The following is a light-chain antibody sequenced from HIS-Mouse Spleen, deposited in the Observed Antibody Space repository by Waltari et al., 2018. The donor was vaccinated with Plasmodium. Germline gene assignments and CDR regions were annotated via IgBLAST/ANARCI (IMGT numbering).Light chain of an antibody. V-gene: IGKV1-5*03. CDR1: QSISSR. J-gene: IGKJ1*01. CDR3: QQYNSYSWT. CDR2: KAS. Sequence: DIQMTQSPSTLSASVGDRVTITCRASQSISSRLAWYQQKAGKAPKLLIYKASSLESVVPSRFSGSGSGTEFTLTISSLQPDDFATYYCQQYNSYSWTFGQGTKVEIK.